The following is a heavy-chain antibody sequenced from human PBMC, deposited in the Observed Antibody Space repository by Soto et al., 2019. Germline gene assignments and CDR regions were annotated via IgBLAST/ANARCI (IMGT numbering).Heavy chain of an antibody. J-gene: IGHJ6*02. CDR1: GFPFGDYA. V-gene: IGHV3-49*03. CDR3: TSTYDFWSGTINYGMDV. D-gene: IGHD3-3*01. Sequence: GGSLRLSCTASGFPFGDYAMSWFRQAPGKGLEWVGFIRSKAYGGTTEYAASVKGRFTISRDDSKSIAYLQMNSLKTEDTAVYYCTSTYDFWSGTINYGMDVWGQGTTVTVSS. CDR2: IRSKAYGGTT.